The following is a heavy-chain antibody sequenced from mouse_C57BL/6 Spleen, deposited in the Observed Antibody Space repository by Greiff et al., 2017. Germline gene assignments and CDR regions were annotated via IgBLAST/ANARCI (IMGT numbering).Heavy chain of an antibody. D-gene: IGHD1-1*01. CDR2: INPYNGDT. Sequence: DVKLQESGPELVKPGDSVKISCKASGYSFTGYFMNWVMQSHGKSLEWIGRINPYNGDTFYNQKFKGKATLTVDKSSSTAHMELRSLTSEDSAVYYCARKEDYGSLDYWGQGTTLTVSS. CDR1: GYSFTGYF. CDR3: ARKEDYGSLDY. V-gene: IGHV1-20*01. J-gene: IGHJ2*01.